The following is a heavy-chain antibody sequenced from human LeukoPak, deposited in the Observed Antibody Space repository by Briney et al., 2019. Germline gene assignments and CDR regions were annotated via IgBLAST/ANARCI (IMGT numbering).Heavy chain of an antibody. D-gene: IGHD6-19*01. Sequence: PSETLSLTCTVSGGSISSSPYYWGWIRQPPGKGLEWIGTIYYSGSTYYNPSLESRVTISVDTSKNQFSLKLSSVTAADTSMYYCARHGDPYSSGWVDYWGQGTLVTVSS. CDR2: IYYSGST. V-gene: IGHV4-39*01. CDR1: GGSISSSPYY. J-gene: IGHJ4*02. CDR3: ARHGDPYSSGWVDY.